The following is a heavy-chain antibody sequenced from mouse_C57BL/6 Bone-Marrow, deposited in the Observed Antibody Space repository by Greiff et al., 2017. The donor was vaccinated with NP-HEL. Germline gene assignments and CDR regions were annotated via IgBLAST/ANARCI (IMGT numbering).Heavy chain of an antibody. V-gene: IGHV5-9*01. D-gene: IGHD1-1*01. CDR2: ISGGGGNT. CDR1: GFTFSSYT. J-gene: IGHJ2*01. Sequence: EVQLVESGGGLVKPGGSLKLSCAASGFTFSSYTMSWVRQTPEKRLEWVATISGGGGNTYYPDSVKGRFTISRDNAKNTLYLQMSSLRSEDTALYYCARHPLYYYGSPDYWGQGTTLTVSS. CDR3: ARHPLYYYGSPDY.